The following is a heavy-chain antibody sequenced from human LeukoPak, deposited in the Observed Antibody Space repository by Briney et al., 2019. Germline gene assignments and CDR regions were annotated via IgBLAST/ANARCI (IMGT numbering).Heavy chain of an antibody. D-gene: IGHD5-18*01. J-gene: IGHJ4*02. CDR1: DGSINSYY. V-gene: IGHV4-59*01. CDR2: IYYSGST. Sequence: SETLSLTCSVSDGSINSYYWNWLRRPPGKGLEWIGYIYYSGSTNYNPSLKSRVTISVDTSKNQFSLKLSSVTAADTAVYYCARVDTAMVTSPVFDYWGQGTLVTVSS. CDR3: ARVDTAMVTSPVFDY.